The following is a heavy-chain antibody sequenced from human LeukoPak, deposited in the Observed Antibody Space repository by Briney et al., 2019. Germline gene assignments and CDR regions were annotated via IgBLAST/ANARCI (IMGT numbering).Heavy chain of an antibody. CDR1: GYTFTDYY. CDR2: INTNTGNP. D-gene: IGHD6-13*01. Sequence: ASVTVSCKASGYTFTDYYMHWVRQAPGQGLEWMGWINTNTGNPTYAQGFTGRFVFSLDTSVSTAYLQISSLKAEDTAVYYCAVPRIAAAGPAFDCWGQGTLVTVSS. J-gene: IGHJ4*02. CDR3: AVPRIAAAGPAFDC. V-gene: IGHV7-4-1*02.